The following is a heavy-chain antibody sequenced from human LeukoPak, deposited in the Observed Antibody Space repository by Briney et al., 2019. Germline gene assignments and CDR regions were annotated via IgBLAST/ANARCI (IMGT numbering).Heavy chain of an antibody. CDR3: TTDRLTIFGVVPFGY. D-gene: IGHD3-3*01. CDR1: GFTFSNAW. Sequence: GGSLRLSCAASGFTFSNAWMSWVRQAPGKGLEWVGRIKSKTDGGTTDYAAPVKGRFTISRDDSKNTLYLQMNSLKTEDTAVNYCTTDRLTIFGVVPFGYWGQGTLVTVSS. J-gene: IGHJ4*02. V-gene: IGHV3-15*01. CDR2: IKSKTDGGTT.